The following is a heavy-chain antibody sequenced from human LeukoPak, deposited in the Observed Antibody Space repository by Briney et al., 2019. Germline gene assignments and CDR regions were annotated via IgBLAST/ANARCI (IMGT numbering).Heavy chain of an antibody. V-gene: IGHV4-39*01. CDR3: ASRVCSGGSCYVDY. CDR2: IYCSGSAYSGSA. CDR1: GGSFSGYY. Sequence: SETLSLTCAVYGGSFSGYYWGWIRQPPGEGLEWIGSIYCSGSAYSGSAYYNPSLKSRVTISVDTSKNQFSLKVNSVTAADTAVYFCASRVCSGGSCYVDYWGQGILVTVSS. J-gene: IGHJ4*02. D-gene: IGHD2-15*01.